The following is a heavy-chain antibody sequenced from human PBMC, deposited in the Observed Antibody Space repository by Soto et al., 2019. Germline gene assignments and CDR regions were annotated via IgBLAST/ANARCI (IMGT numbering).Heavy chain of an antibody. CDR1: GASIDYYY. J-gene: IGHJ6*02. D-gene: IGHD2-2*01. Sequence: PSETLSLTCTVCGASIDYYYWSWIRQPPGKGLEWIGDISDSGRTNYNPSLRSRVTISVDTSKNQVSLRLNSVTAADTAVYYCARDSTTWFPYYGIDVWGQGTTVTVSS. CDR2: ISDSGRT. CDR3: ARDSTTWFPYYGIDV. V-gene: IGHV4-59*01.